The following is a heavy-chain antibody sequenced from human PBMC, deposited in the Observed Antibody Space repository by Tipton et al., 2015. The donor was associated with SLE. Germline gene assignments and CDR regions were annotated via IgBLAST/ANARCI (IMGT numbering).Heavy chain of an antibody. CDR2: IHYSGST. Sequence: PGLVKPSETLSLTCIVSGGSISSSSYYWGWIRQPPGKGLEWVGNIHYSGSTYYNPSLKSRVTISVDTSKNPFSLKLTSGTAADTAVYHCARRPVGDYDSSCYRKPNDGLDIWGHGMLVTVSS. CDR1: GGSISSSSYY. CDR3: ARRPVGDYDSSCYRKPNDGLDI. J-gene: IGHJ3*02. D-gene: IGHD3-22*01. V-gene: IGHV4-39*02.